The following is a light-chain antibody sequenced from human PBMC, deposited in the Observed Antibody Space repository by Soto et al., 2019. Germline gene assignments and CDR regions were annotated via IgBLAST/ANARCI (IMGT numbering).Light chain of an antibody. CDR3: QQYNYRPPA. CDR2: GAS. CDR1: QSVSGS. V-gene: IGKV3-15*01. Sequence: EIVMTQSPATLSVSPGERAALSRRASQSVSGSLAWYQQTPGQAPRLLIYGASTRATGITARFSGSGCGTEFTLTISSLKSEDFAVYYCQQYNYRPPAFGQGTRLEIK. J-gene: IGKJ5*01.